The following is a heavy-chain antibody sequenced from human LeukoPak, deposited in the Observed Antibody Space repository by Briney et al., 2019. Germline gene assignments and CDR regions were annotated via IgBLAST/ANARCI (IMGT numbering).Heavy chain of an antibody. CDR3: ARDTYYYDSSGYYYLGRYYSDY. CDR1: GFTFSSYS. Sequence: GGSLRLSCAASGFTFSSYSMNWVRQAPGKGLEWVSSISSSSSYIYYADSVKGRFTISRDNAKNSLYLQMNSLRAEDTAVYYCARDTYYYDSSGYYYLGRYYSDYWGQGTLVTVSS. D-gene: IGHD3-22*01. V-gene: IGHV3-21*01. CDR2: ISSSSSYI. J-gene: IGHJ4*02.